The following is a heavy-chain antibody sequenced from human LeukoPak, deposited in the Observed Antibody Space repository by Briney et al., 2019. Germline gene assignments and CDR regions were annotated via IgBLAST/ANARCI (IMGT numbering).Heavy chain of an antibody. CDR2: IKSKIDGGTT. D-gene: IGHD4-17*01. CDR1: GFILSHAW. CDR3: TTEKTVTTRNFDY. J-gene: IGHJ4*02. V-gene: IGHV3-15*01. Sequence: PGGCLRLSCAAPGFILSHAWMSWVRQALGKRLEWVGRIKSKIDGGTTDYAAPVKGRFTISRDDSQNTLFLQMNSLQTDDTALYYCTTEKTVTTRNFDYWGQGTLVTVSS.